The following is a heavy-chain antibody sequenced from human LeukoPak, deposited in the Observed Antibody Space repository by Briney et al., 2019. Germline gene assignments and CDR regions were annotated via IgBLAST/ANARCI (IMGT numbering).Heavy chain of an antibody. Sequence: ASVKVSCKTSGYIFTGYYLHWLRQAPGQGLEWLGCIHPNGYSEPAPIFRGRVTMTRDTSLSTAYMDLSTLKSDDTAVYYCAIECCFDGNIYSKGFEYWGLGTVVTVSS. CDR2: IHPNGYS. V-gene: IGHV1-2*02. CDR1: GYIFTGYY. J-gene: IGHJ4*02. D-gene: IGHD3-10*01. CDR3: AIECCFDGNIYSKGFEY.